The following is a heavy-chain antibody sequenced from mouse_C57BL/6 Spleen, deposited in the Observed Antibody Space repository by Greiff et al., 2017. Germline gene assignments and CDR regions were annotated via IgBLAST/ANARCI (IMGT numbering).Heavy chain of an antibody. CDR2: LDPSDSYT. CDR3: ARSTAQASWFAY. J-gene: IGHJ3*01. D-gene: IGHD3-2*02. Sequence: VQLQQPGAELVMPGASVKLSCKASGYTFTSYWMHWVKQRPGQGLEWIGELDPSDSYTNYNQKFKGKSTLTVDKSSSTAYMQLSSLTSEDSAVYYGARSTAQASWFAYWGQGTLVTVSA. CDR1: GYTFTSYW. V-gene: IGHV1-69*01.